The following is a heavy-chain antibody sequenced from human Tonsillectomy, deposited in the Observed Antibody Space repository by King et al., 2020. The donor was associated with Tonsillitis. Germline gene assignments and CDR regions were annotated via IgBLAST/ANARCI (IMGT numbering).Heavy chain of an antibody. D-gene: IGHD2-21*02. Sequence: EVQLVESGGGLVQPGGSLRLSCAASGFTFSSYAMSWVRQAPGKGLEWVSVIYSGGSSTYYADSVKGRFTISGDNSKNTLYLQLNSLRAEDTAVYYCAKDWPAYCGGDCYSHGFDYWGQGTLVTVSS. J-gene: IGHJ4*02. CDR3: AKDWPAYCGGDCYSHGFDY. CDR2: IYSGGSST. V-gene: IGHV3-23*03. CDR1: GFTFSSYA.